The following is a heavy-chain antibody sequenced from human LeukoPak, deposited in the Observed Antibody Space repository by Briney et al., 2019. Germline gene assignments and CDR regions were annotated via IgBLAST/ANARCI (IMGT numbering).Heavy chain of an antibody. D-gene: IGHD3-3*01. CDR3: ARAGGYYYRRGTDHMDV. CDR2: ISANDGDT. CDR1: GYTFNNYD. V-gene: IGHV1-18*01. Sequence: ASVKVSCKASGYTFNNYDINWVRQAPGQGLEWMGWISANDGDTDYAQSLQGRVTMTTDTSTNTAYMELRSLRSDDTAVYYCARAGGYYYRRGTDHMDVWGKGTTVTVSS. J-gene: IGHJ6*03.